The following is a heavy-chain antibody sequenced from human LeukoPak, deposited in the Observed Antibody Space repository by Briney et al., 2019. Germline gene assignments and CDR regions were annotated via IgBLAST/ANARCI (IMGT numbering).Heavy chain of an antibody. CDR1: GGTFSSYA. V-gene: IGHV1-69*13. CDR2: IIPIFGTA. Sequence: GASVKVSCKASGGTFSSYAISWVRQAPGQGLEWMGGIIPIFGTANYAQKFQGRVTITADESTSTAYVELSSLRSEDTAVYYCARDDGSIPSRFDYLGQGTLVTVSS. CDR3: ARDDGSIPSRFDY. J-gene: IGHJ4*02. D-gene: IGHD2-21*01.